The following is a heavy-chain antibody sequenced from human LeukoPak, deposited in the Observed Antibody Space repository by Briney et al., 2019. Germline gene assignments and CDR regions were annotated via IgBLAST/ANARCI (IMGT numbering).Heavy chain of an antibody. V-gene: IGHV3-23*01. CDR1: GFTFSSYA. CDR3: VKGQEYLEWFYEY. Sequence: GGSLRLSCAASGFTFSSYAMTWVRQAPGKGLEWVSGISGGGRSIYYIDSVKGRFTVSRDNLKSTLTLQMSGLRAEDTAVYYCVKGQEYLEWFYEYWGQGSLVTVSS. CDR2: ISGGGRSI. J-gene: IGHJ4*02. D-gene: IGHD3-3*01.